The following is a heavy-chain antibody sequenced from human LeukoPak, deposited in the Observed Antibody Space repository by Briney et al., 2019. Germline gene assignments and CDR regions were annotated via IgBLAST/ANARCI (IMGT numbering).Heavy chain of an antibody. Sequence: ASVKVSCKASGYTFTSYDINWVRQATGQGLEWMGWMNPNSGNTGYAQKLQGRVTMTTDTSTSTAYMELRSLRSDDTAVYYCARSPSYGSGSYGYWGQGTLVTVSS. J-gene: IGHJ4*02. D-gene: IGHD3-10*01. V-gene: IGHV1-8*01. CDR3: ARSPSYGSGSYGY. CDR1: GYTFTSYD. CDR2: MNPNSGNT.